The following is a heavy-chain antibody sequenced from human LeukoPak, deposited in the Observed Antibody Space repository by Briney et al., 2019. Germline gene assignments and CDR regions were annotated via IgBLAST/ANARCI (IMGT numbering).Heavy chain of an antibody. CDR3: ARDRVGGRYYYGMDV. V-gene: IGHV3-23*01. D-gene: IGHD3-16*01. Sequence: GGSLRLSCAASGFTFSSYAMSWVRQAPGKGLEWVSAISGSGGSTYYADSVKGRFTISRDNSKNTLYLQMNSLRAEDTAVYYCARDRVGGRYYYGMDVWGQGTTVTVSS. J-gene: IGHJ6*02. CDR2: ISGSGGST. CDR1: GFTFSSYA.